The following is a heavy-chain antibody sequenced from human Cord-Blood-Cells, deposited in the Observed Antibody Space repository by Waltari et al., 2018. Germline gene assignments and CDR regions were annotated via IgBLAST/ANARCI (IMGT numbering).Heavy chain of an antibody. CDR2: IYNSGSN. J-gene: IGHJ5*02. V-gene: IGHV4-38-2*02. CDR3: ARMGNTVTLSWFDP. D-gene: IGHD4-4*01. CDR1: GYSISSGYY. Sequence: QVQLQESGPGLVKPSETLSLTCTVSGYSISSGYYWGWIRQPPGKGLEWIGSIYNSGSNHYNPSLKGRFTMSVDTSKNQFSLKLSSVTAADTAVYYCARMGNTVTLSWFDPWGQGTLVTVSS.